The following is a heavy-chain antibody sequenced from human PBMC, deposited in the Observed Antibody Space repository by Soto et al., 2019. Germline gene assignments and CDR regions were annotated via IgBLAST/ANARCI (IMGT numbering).Heavy chain of an antibody. CDR1: GYSFTSYW. CDR3: ARIGDVWGSYRTDFDY. CDR2: IYPGDSDT. Sequence: PGXSLKVSCKGSGYSFTSYWIGWVRQMPGKGLEWMGIIYPGDSDTRYSPSFQGQVTISADKSISNAYLQWSSLTASDTAMYYCARIGDVWGSYRTDFDYWGQGTLVTVSS. J-gene: IGHJ4*02. V-gene: IGHV5-51*01. D-gene: IGHD3-16*02.